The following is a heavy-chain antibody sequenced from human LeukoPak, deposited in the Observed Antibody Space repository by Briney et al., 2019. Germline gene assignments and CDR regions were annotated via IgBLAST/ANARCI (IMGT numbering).Heavy chain of an antibody. CDR2: FDPEDGET. Sequence: ASVKVSCKVSGYTLTELSMHWVRQAPGKGLEWMGGFDPEDGETFYAQKFQGRVTMTEDTSTDTAYMELSSLRSEDTAVYYCASRIYYGSGSSNWFDPWGQGTLVTVSS. J-gene: IGHJ5*02. V-gene: IGHV1-24*01. CDR3: ASRIYYGSGSSNWFDP. D-gene: IGHD3-10*01. CDR1: GYTLTELS.